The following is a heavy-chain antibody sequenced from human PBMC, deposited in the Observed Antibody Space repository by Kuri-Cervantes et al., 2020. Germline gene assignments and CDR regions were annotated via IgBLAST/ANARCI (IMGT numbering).Heavy chain of an antibody. CDR3: AKAGFPT. D-gene: IGHD1-14*01. CDR1: GFTFSSYS. J-gene: IGHJ3*01. Sequence: GESLKISCAASGFTFSSYSMNWVRQAPGKGLEWVSSISSSSSYIYYADSVKGRFTISRDNAKNSLYLQMNSLRAGDTAVYYCAKAGFPTWGQGTMVTVSS. CDR2: ISSSSSYI. V-gene: IGHV3-21*01.